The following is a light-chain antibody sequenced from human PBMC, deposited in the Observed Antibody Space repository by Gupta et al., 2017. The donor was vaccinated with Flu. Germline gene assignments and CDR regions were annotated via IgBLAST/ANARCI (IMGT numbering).Light chain of an antibody. V-gene: IGKV4-1*01. CDR3: HQEDSLPRT. CDR2: WAS. J-gene: IGKJ2*01. Sequence: SLGERATINCKSSQTLLYSSNNRKYLAWYQHKPGQPPKLLISWASTRESGVPDRFSGRGTGTNFTLTINSLQAEDVAVYYCHQEDSLPRTFGQGTKLDIK. CDR1: QTLLYSSNNRKY.